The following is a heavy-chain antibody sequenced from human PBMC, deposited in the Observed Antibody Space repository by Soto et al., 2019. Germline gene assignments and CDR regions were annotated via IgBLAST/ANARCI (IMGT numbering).Heavy chain of an antibody. J-gene: IGHJ4*02. Sequence: GESLKISCAASGFTVSSYAMSWVRQAPGKGLEWVSVISGSGGSTYYADSVKGRSTISRDKSKNTLYLEINSLRAEDTAVYYCAKDASYYDTSGYSDYWGQGTLVTVSS. D-gene: IGHD3-22*01. CDR3: AKDASYYDTSGYSDY. V-gene: IGHV3-23*01. CDR2: ISGSGGST. CDR1: GFTVSSYA.